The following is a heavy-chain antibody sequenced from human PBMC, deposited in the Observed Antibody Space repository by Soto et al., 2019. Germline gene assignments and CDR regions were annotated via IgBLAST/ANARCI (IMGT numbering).Heavy chain of an antibody. J-gene: IGHJ4*02. CDR2: IRSKAYGGTT. Sequence: GGSLRLSCTASGFTFGDYAMSWFRQAPGKGLEWVGFIRSKAYGGTTEYAASVKGRFTISRDDSKSIAYLQMNSLKTEDTAVYYCTRELHDYSNEYFDYWGQGTLVTVSS. V-gene: IGHV3-49*03. CDR1: GFTFGDYA. D-gene: IGHD4-4*01. CDR3: TRELHDYSNEYFDY.